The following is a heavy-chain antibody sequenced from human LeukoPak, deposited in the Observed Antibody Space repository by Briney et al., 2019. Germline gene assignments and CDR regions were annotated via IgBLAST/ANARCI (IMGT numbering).Heavy chain of an antibody. J-gene: IGHJ4*01. CDR1: GFRFTSYW. CDR2: IYPGEYDT. D-gene: IGHD5-18*01. Sequence: GESLKIYCKCSGFRFTSYWIGWVRQLPGKGLEWMGKIYPGEYDTRYSPSFQGQLTISADKSISTAYLQWSSLKASDTAMYYCARQRYSYAPFDYSGHGTLVTVSS. V-gene: IGHV5-51*01. CDR3: ARQRYSYAPFDY.